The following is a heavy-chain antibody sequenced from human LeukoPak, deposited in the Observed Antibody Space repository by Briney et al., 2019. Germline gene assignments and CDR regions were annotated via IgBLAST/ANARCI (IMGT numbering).Heavy chain of an antibody. D-gene: IGHD3-9*01. V-gene: IGHV3-30*18. Sequence: GRSLRLSCAASGFTFSSYGMHWVRQVPGKGLEWVAVISYDGSNKYYADSVKGRFTISRDNSKNTLYLQMNSLRAEDTAVYYCAKDPGYFDWSGAFDIWGQGTMVTVSS. CDR3: AKDPGYFDWSGAFDI. J-gene: IGHJ3*02. CDR2: ISYDGSNK. CDR1: GFTFSSYG.